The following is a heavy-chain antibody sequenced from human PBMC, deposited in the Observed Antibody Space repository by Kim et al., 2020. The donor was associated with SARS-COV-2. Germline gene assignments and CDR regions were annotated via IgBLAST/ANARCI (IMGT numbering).Heavy chain of an antibody. CDR2: ISGYNGIK. V-gene: IGHV1-18*01. CDR3: ARFRFCTTSTCYLEHHKYNYMDV. D-gene: IGHD2-8*01. J-gene: IGHJ6*03. Sequence: ASVKVSFQASGYTFTSYGISWVRQAPGQGLEWMAWISGYNGIKTYAQNFQDRVTMTTDTSTSTAYMELRSLTSADTAVYYCARFRFCTTSTCYLEHHKYNYMDVGGKGTTVTVPS. CDR1: GYTFTSYG.